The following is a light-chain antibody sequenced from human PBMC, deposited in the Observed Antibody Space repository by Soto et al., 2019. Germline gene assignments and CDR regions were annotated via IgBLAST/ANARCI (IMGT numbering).Light chain of an antibody. Sequence: QSALTQPRSVSGSPGQSVTISCTGTSSDVGGYNYVSWYQQHPGKAPKLMIYDVSKRPSGVPDRFSGSKSGNTASLPISGLQAEDEADYYCCSYAGSYTPLYVFGTGTKVTVL. CDR2: DVS. CDR3: CSYAGSYTPLYV. CDR1: SSDVGGYNY. V-gene: IGLV2-11*01. J-gene: IGLJ1*01.